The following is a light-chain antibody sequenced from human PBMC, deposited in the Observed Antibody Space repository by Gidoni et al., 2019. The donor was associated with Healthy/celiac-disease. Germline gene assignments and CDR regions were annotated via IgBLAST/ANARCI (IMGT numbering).Light chain of an antibody. CDR3: QAWDSSTVV. CDR1: KLGDKY. CDR2: QDS. Sequence: YELTQPPSVSVSPGQTASITCSGDKLGDKYACWYQQKPGHAPVLVIYQDSKRPSGIPGRFSGSNSGNTATLTISGTQAMDEADYYCQAWDSSTVVFGGGTKLTVL. J-gene: IGLJ2*01. V-gene: IGLV3-1*01.